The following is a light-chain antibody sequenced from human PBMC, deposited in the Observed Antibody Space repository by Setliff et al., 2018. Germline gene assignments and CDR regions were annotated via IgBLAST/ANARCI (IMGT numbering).Light chain of an antibody. J-gene: IGLJ1*01. V-gene: IGLV2-8*01. Sequence: QSALARPASVSGSPGQSITISCTGTSSDIGGYNYVSWCQQHPGKAPKLMIYDVSQRPSGVPDRFPGSKSGNTASLTVSGLQAEDEADYYCSSYAGSTGNVFGTGTKVTVL. CDR3: SSYAGSTGNV. CDR2: DVS. CDR1: SSDIGGYNY.